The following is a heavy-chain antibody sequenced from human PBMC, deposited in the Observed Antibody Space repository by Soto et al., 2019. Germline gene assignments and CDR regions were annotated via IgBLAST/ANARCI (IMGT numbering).Heavy chain of an antibody. D-gene: IGHD3-10*01. CDR2: IYYSGST. CDR3: ARAQGSAFLVS. J-gene: IGHJ4*02. CDR1: GGSISSGDYY. V-gene: IGHV4-30-4*01. Sequence: SETLSLTCTVSGGSISSGDYYWSWIRQPPGKGLEWIGYIYYSGSTYYNPSLKSRVTISVDTSKNQLSLKLSSVTAADTAVYYCARAQGSAFLVSWGQGTLVTVSS.